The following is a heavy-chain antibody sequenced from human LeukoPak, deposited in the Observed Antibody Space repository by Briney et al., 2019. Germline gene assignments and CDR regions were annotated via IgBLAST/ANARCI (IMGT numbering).Heavy chain of an antibody. J-gene: IGHJ2*01. CDR1: GGFISSGGYS. V-gene: IGHV4-30-2*01. D-gene: IGHD3-3*01. CDR3: ARDRVVIGEDWYFDL. Sequence: SETLSLTCAVSGGFISSGGYSWSWIRQPPGKGLEWIGYIYHSGSTYYNPSLKSRVTISVDRSKNQFSLKLSSVTAADTAVYYCARDRVVIGEDWYFDLWGRGTLVTVSS. CDR2: IYHSGST.